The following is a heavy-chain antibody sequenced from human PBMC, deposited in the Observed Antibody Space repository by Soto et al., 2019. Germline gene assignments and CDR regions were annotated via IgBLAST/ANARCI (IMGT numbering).Heavy chain of an antibody. Sequence: ASVKVSCKASGHTFTSYDINWVRQATGQGPEWMGWMNPNSGNTDNAQKFQGRVTMTRNTSISTAYMEVSSLSSEDTAVYYCARGGQECSNSGCGYIYDGMDVWGQGTTVTVSS. J-gene: IGHJ6*02. CDR2: MNPNSGNT. V-gene: IGHV1-8*01. D-gene: IGHD1-26*01. CDR3: ARGGQECSNSGCGYIYDGMDV. CDR1: GHTFTSYD.